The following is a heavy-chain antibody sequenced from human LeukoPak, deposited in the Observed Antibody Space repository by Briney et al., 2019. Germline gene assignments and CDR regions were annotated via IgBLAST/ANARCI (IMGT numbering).Heavy chain of an antibody. Sequence: SETLSLTCVVSGYSIDNGYYWGWIRQPPGKGLEWIGSVHHSGSTFYNPSLKSRVTMSVDTSKNQFPLKVNSVTAADTGVYYCARGPPRFVSYWGQGTLVTVSS. CDR3: ARGPPRFVSY. D-gene: IGHD5-24*01. CDR2: VHHSGST. J-gene: IGHJ4*02. CDR1: GYSIDNGYY. V-gene: IGHV4-38-2*01.